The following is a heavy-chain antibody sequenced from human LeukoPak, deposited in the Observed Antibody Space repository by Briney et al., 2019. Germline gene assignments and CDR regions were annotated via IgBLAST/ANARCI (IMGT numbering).Heavy chain of an antibody. CDR2: IYYSGST. CDR3: ARDMSLAAAGIDY. V-gene: IGHV4-59*01. CDR1: GGSISSYY. D-gene: IGHD6-13*01. J-gene: IGHJ4*02. Sequence: SETLSLTCTVSGGSISSYYWSWIRQPPGKGLEWIGYIYYSGSTNYNPSLKSRVTISVDTSKNQFSLKLSSVTAADTAVYYCARDMSLAAAGIDYWGQGSLVTVSS.